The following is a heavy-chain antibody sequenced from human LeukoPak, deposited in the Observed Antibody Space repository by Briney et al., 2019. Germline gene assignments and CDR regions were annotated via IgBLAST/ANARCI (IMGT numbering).Heavy chain of an antibody. D-gene: IGHD7-27*01. J-gene: IGHJ4*02. CDR1: GYTFTSHD. V-gene: IGHV1-8*01. CDR2: MSPNSGDT. Sequence: ASVKVSFKASGYTFTSHDINWVRQATGQGLEWMGWMSPNSGDTGYAQKFQGRVTMTSDSSISTAYMELSSLRSEDTAIYYCVRTPPNWGFDYWGQGTLVTVSS. CDR3: VRTPPNWGFDY.